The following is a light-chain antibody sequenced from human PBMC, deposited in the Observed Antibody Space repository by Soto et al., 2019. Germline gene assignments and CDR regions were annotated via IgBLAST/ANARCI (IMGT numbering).Light chain of an antibody. J-gene: IGKJ1*01. V-gene: IGKV3-20*01. CDR1: QSVSSSY. Sequence: EIVLTQSPGTLSLSPGERATLSCRASQSVSSSYLAWYQQKPGQAPRLLIYGASSRATGIPDRFSGSGSGTYFTLTISRMETQDSAVYYCQPYGSSSWTFGQGTKVDI. CDR2: GAS. CDR3: QPYGSSSWT.